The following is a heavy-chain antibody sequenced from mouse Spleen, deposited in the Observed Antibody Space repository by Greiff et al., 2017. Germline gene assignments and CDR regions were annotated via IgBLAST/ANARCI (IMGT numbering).Heavy chain of an antibody. Sequence: VQLQQPGAELVKPGASVKLSCKASGYNFTSYWMQWVKQRPGQGLEWIGEIDPSDSYTNYNQKFKGKATLTVDTSSSTAYMQLSSLTSEDSAVYYCTRDWDDYWGQGTTLTVSS. CDR1: GYNFTSYW. D-gene: IGHD4-1*01. CDR3: TRDWDDY. CDR2: IDPSDSYT. J-gene: IGHJ2*01. V-gene: IGHV1-50*01.